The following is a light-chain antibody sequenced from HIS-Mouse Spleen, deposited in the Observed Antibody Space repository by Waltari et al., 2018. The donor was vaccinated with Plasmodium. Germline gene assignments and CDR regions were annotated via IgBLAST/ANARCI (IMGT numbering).Light chain of an antibody. Sequence: DIVMTQSPDSLAVSLGEKATIHCKSRQRVLYSSNNKNYLAWYQQKPGQPPRLLIYWASTRESGVPDRFSGSGSGTDFTLTISSLQAEDVAVYYCQQYYSTPPYTFGQGTKLEIK. CDR2: WAS. CDR3: QQYYSTPPYT. V-gene: IGKV4-1*01. CDR1: QRVLYSSNNKNY. J-gene: IGKJ2*01.